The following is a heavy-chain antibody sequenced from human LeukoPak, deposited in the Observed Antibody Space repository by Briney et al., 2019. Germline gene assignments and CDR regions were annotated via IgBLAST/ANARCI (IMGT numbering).Heavy chain of an antibody. CDR3: ARGDYDILTGWPY. CDR2: INPNSGGT. D-gene: IGHD3-9*01. Sequence: ASVKVSCKASGYTFTDYYIHWVRQVPGQGLEWMGWINPNSGGTNYAQKFQGRVTMTRDTSINTAYMDLSRLRSDDTAVYYCARGDYDILTGWPYWGQGTLVTVSS. V-gene: IGHV1-2*02. CDR1: GYTFTDYY. J-gene: IGHJ4*02.